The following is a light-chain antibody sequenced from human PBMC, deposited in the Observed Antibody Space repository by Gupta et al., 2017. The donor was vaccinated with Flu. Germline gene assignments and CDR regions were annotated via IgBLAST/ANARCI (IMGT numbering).Light chain of an antibody. CDR2: DAS. V-gene: IGKV3-11*01. J-gene: IGKJ4*01. CDR3: QQRADWPLT. CDR1: QSVKGA. Sequence: EVVLSQPPATLSLSPGERATLSCRASQSVKGALAWYQQKPGQAPRLLVYDASNRAAGIPVKFSGSGSGTDFTLTISNLEPEDFAVYYCQQRADWPLTFGGGTKVEIK.